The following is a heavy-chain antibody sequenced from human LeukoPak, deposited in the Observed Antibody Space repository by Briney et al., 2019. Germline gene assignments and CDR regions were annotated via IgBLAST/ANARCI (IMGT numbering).Heavy chain of an antibody. Sequence: GESLKISCKGSGYSFTTYWIGWVRQMPGKGLEWMGIIYPGDSDTRYSPSFQGQVTISVDKSISTAYLQWSSLKASDTAMYYCARASDYGDYLNYFDYWGQGTLVTVSS. V-gene: IGHV5-51*01. CDR1: GYSFTTYW. D-gene: IGHD4-17*01. J-gene: IGHJ4*02. CDR3: ARASDYGDYLNYFDY. CDR2: IYPGDSDT.